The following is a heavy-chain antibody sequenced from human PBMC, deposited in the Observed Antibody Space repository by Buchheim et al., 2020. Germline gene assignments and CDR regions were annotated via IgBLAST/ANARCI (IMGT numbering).Heavy chain of an antibody. CDR3: ARVRAGSSYRFDY. CDR2: IYYSGNT. Sequence: QVQLQESGPGLMKPSQALSLTCTVSGGSISSGGYYWSWIRQHPGKGLEWIGYIYYSGNTYCNPSLQSRVTISVDTSKNQFSLKLSSVTAADTAVYYCARVRAGSSYRFDYWGQGTL. V-gene: IGHV4-31*03. J-gene: IGHJ4*02. CDR1: GGSISSGGYY. D-gene: IGHD6-6*01.